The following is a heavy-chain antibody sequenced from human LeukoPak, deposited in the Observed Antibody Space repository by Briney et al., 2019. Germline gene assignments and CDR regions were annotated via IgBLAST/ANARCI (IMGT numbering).Heavy chain of an antibody. CDR3: ASQTTDGYSSGLFDY. D-gene: IGHD6-19*01. J-gene: IGHJ4*02. CDR2: INPSGGST. Sequence: ASVKVSCKASRNTFTKYYMHWVRQAPGQGLEWMGIINPSGGSTSYAQKFQGRVTMTRDTSTSTVYMELSSLRSEDTAVYYCASQTTDGYSSGLFDYWGQGTLVTVSS. V-gene: IGHV1-46*01. CDR1: RNTFTKYY.